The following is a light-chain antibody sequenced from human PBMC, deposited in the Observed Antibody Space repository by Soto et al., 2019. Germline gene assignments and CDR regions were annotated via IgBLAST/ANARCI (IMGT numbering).Light chain of an antibody. CDR1: QGVPSR. Sequence: EIVMTQSPATLSASPGEGVTLSCRASQGVPSRIAWYQHKPGHAPRLLIYGASTRATGVPDRFSGTGSGTDFTLTISSLKSEDYAIYYCQQYKSWPRITFGQGTRLEI. J-gene: IGKJ5*01. V-gene: IGKV3-15*01. CDR3: QQYKSWPRIT. CDR2: GAS.